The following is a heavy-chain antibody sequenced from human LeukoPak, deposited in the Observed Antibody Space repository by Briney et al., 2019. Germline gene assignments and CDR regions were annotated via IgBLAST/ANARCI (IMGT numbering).Heavy chain of an antibody. V-gene: IGHV3-48*03. CDR3: ARNGFWSGNYHYYGMDV. D-gene: IGHD3-3*01. CDR2: IETSGNTI. Sequence: GGSLRLSCAASGFSFSTYEMNWVRQVPGKGLEWVSHIETSGNTIHYADSVKGRFTMSRDNAKKSLYLQMNSLRAEDTAVYYCARNGFWSGNYHYYGMDVWGQGTTVTVSS. CDR1: GFSFSTYE. J-gene: IGHJ6*02.